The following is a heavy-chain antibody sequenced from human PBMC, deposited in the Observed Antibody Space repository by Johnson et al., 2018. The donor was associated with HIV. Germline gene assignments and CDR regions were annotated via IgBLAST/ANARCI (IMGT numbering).Heavy chain of an antibody. CDR3: ARACRDGYTCDVFDI. V-gene: IGHV3-20*04. D-gene: IGHD5-24*01. CDR2: INWNGGST. CDR1: GFTFDDYG. J-gene: IGHJ3*02. Sequence: EVQLVESGGGVVRPGGSLRLSCAASGFTFDDYGMRWVRQAPGKGLEWVSGINWNGGSTGYADSVKGRFTLSRDNSKNTLYLQMNSLSAEETAVYYCARACRDGYTCDVFDIWGQGTMVTVSS.